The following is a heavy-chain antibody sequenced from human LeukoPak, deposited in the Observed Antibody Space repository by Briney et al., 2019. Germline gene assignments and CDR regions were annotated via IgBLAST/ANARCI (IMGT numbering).Heavy chain of an antibody. CDR3: ARLQVDQLLFDDAFDI. CDR1: GYTFTAYY. J-gene: IGHJ3*02. V-gene: IGHV1-2*02. Sequence: ASVKVSCKASGYTFTAYYIHWVRQAPGQGLECMGWINPNSGGTNYAQKFQGRVTMTRDTSISTAYMELRRLRYDDRAVYYCARLQVDQLLFDDAFDIWGQGTMVTVSS. D-gene: IGHD2-2*01. CDR2: INPNSGGT.